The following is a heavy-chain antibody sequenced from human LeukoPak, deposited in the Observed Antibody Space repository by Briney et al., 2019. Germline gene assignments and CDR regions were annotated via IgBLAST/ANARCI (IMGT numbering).Heavy chain of an antibody. V-gene: IGHV4-4*07. Sequence: SETLSLTCTVSGGSISGFYWSWIRQPAGEGLEWVGRIYNSGTTNYNPSLRRRVIISLDTSKNQFSLKLSSVTAADTAVYYCARSTRTYYYDNSGYYYFDNWGQGNLVTVSS. D-gene: IGHD3-22*01. J-gene: IGHJ4*02. CDR1: GGSISGFY. CDR2: IYNSGTT. CDR3: ARSTRTYYYDNSGYYYFDN.